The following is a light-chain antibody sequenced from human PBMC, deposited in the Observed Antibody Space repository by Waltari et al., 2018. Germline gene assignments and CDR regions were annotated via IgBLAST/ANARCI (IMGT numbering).Light chain of an antibody. CDR1: QSVSRY. V-gene: IGKV3-20*01. Sequence: EIVLTQSPGTLSLSPGERATLSCRASQSVSRYLAWYQQKPGQAPRLLIYGVSSRATGIPDRFSGSGSGTDFSLTISRLEPEDFAVYYCQNHERLPAMFGQGTKVEIK. CDR3: QNHERLPAM. CDR2: GVS. J-gene: IGKJ1*01.